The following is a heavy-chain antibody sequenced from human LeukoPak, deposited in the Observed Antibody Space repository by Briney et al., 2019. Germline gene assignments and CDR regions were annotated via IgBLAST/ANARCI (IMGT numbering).Heavy chain of an antibody. CDR3: ARLDDSSGSIDY. CDR2: IFYSGST. V-gene: IGHV4-39*01. D-gene: IGHD3-22*01. CDR1: GGSISTSSYY. J-gene: IGHJ4*02. Sequence: SETPSLTCTVSGGSISTSSYYWGWVRQPPGKGLEWIGNIFYSGSTYYNPSLKSRVTISVDTSKNQFSLKLSSVTAADTAVYYCARLDDSSGSIDYWGQGTLVTVSS.